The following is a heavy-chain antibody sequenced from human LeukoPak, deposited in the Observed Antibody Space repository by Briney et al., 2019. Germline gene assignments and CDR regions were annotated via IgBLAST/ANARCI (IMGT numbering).Heavy chain of an antibody. J-gene: IGHJ3*02. D-gene: IGHD3-16*01. Sequence: PGGSLRLSCAASGFTFSSYSMNWVRQAPGKGLEWVSSISSSSSYIYYADSVKGRFTISRDNAKNSLYLQMNSLRAEDTAVYYCARARGRSINDAFDIWGQGTMVTVSS. CDR3: ARARGRSINDAFDI. V-gene: IGHV3-21*01. CDR2: ISSSSSYI. CDR1: GFTFSSYS.